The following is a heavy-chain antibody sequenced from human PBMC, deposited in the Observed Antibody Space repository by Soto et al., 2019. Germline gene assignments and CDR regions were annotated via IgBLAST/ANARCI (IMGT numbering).Heavy chain of an antibody. V-gene: IGHV3-21*01. Sequence: PGGSLRLSCAASGFTFSYYSMNWVRQAPGKGLEWVSSISSSSTYINYADALKGRFSVSRDNSNNSLFLFMHSLRAEDTAVYYCARDYSWNYGYYYYYYGMDVWGQGTTVTVSS. J-gene: IGHJ6*02. D-gene: IGHD1-7*01. CDR1: GFTFSYYS. CDR3: ARDYSWNYGYYYYYYGMDV. CDR2: ISSSSTYI.